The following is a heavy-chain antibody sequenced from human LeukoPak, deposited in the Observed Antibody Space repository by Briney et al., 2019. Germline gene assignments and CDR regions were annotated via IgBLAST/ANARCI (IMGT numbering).Heavy chain of an antibody. CDR1: GGSIGSYY. V-gene: IGHV4-59*01. J-gene: IGHJ4*02. D-gene: IGHD3-10*01. Sequence: SETLSLTCTVSGGSIGSYYWSWIRQPPGKGLEWIGYIYYSGSTNYDPSLKSRVTISVDTSKNQFSLKLSSVTAADTAVYYCARSITMVRGPPSSGFDYWGQGTLVTVSS. CDR2: IYYSGST. CDR3: ARSITMVRGPPSSGFDY.